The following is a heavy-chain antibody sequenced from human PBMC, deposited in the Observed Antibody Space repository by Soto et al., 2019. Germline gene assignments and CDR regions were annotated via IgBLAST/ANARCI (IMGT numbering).Heavy chain of an antibody. Sequence: GSLRLSCSASGFTFSSYSMNWVRQAPGKGLEWVSSISSSSSYIYYADSVKGRFTISRDNAKNSLYLQMNSLRAEDTAVYYCARGASYFDWLPLDRGQGTLVTVSS. D-gene: IGHD3-9*01. V-gene: IGHV3-21*01. CDR3: ARGASYFDWLPLD. CDR2: ISSSSSYI. J-gene: IGHJ4*02. CDR1: GFTFSSYS.